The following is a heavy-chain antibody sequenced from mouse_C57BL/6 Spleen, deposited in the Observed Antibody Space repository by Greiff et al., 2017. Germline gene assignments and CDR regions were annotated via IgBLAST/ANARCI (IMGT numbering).Heavy chain of an antibody. CDR3: ERGKYDYDGNYFDY. V-gene: IGHV1-82*01. D-gene: IGHD2-4*01. CDR1: GYAFSSSW. CDR2: IYPGGGDT. J-gene: IGHJ2*01. Sequence: QVQLQQSGPELVKPGASVKISCKASGYAFSSSWMNWVKQRPGKGLEWIGRIYPGGGDTNYNGKFKGKATLTADKSSSTAYMQLSRLTSEDSAVYVCERGKYDYDGNYFDYWGQGTTLTVSS.